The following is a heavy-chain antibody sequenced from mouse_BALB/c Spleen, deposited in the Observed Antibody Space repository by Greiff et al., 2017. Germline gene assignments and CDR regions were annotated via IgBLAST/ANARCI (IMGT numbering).Heavy chain of an antibody. D-gene: IGHD2-14*01. CDR2: IYPGDGDT. CDR3: ARKDYRYDGGYAAMDY. CDR1: GYAFSSSW. J-gene: IGHJ4*01. Sequence: QVQLKQSGPELVKPGASVKISCKASGYAFSSSWMNWVKQRPGQGLEWIGRIYPGDGDTNYNGKFKGKATLTADKSSSTAYMQLSSLTSVDSAVYFCARKDYRYDGGYAAMDYWGQGTSVTVSS. V-gene: IGHV1-82*01.